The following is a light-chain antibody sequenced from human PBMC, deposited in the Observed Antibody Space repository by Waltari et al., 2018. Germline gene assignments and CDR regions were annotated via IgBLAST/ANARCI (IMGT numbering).Light chain of an antibody. CDR3: QQYYSYPGT. V-gene: IGKV1-8*01. Sequence: AIRMTQSPSSLSASTGDRVTIICRASQGISSYLAWYQQKPGKAPKLLIYAASTLQSGVPSRFSGSGSGTDFTLTSSCLQSEDFATYYCQQYYSYPGTFGGGTKVEIK. CDR2: AAS. CDR1: QGISSY. J-gene: IGKJ4*01.